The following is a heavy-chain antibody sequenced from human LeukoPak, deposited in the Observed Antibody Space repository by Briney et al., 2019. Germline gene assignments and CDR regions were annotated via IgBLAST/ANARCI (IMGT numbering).Heavy chain of an antibody. J-gene: IGHJ4*02. CDR1: GFSFSYYG. D-gene: IGHD4-17*01. V-gene: IGHV3-30*18. CDR2: ISYVGTNK. Sequence: GGSLRLSCSASGFSFSYYGFHWVRQAPGKGLEWVALISYVGTNKYYADSVMGRFTISRDNSKNTLFLQMNSLRAEDTAVYYCAKSPGIGTYGDRSTAVDYWGQGTLVTVSS. CDR3: AKSPGIGTYGDRSTAVDY.